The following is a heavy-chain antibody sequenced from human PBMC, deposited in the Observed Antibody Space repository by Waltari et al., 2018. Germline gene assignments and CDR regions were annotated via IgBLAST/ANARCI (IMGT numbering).Heavy chain of an antibody. CDR2: IYTSGST. CDR1: GGSISSGSYY. Sequence: QVQLQESGPGLVKPSQTLSLTCTVSGGSISSGSYYWSWIRQPAGKGLEWIGRIYTSGSTNYNPSLKSRVTISVDTSKNQFSLKLSSVTAADTAVYYCATRSRTYYDFWSGYGAFDIWGQGTMVTVSS. CDR3: ATRSRTYYDFWSGYGAFDI. V-gene: IGHV4-61*02. J-gene: IGHJ3*02. D-gene: IGHD3-3*01.